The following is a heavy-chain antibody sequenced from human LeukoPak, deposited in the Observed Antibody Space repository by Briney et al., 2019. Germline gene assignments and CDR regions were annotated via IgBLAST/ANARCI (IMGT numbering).Heavy chain of an antibody. CDR3: ARAGDILTGYYAWDDY. Sequence: ASVKVSCKASGYTFTSYGICWVRQAPGQGLEWMGWISAYNGNTNYAQKLQGRVTMTTDTSTSTAYMELRSLRSDDTAVYYCARAGDILTGYYAWDDYWGQGTLVTVSS. CDR1: GYTFTSYG. V-gene: IGHV1-18*01. CDR2: ISAYNGNT. J-gene: IGHJ4*02. D-gene: IGHD3-9*01.